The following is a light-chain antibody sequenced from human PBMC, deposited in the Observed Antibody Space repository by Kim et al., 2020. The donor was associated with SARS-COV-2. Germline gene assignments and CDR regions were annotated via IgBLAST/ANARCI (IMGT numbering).Light chain of an antibody. CDR3: QAWDSSTPWV. J-gene: IGLJ3*02. CDR1: KLGDKY. CDR2: QDS. V-gene: IGLV3-1*01. Sequence: SYELTQPPSVSVSPGQTASITCAGDKLGDKYACWYQQKPGQYPVLVIYQDSKRPSGIPERFSGSNSGNTATLTISGTQAIDEAYFYCQAWDSSTPWVFCGGTQLSVL.